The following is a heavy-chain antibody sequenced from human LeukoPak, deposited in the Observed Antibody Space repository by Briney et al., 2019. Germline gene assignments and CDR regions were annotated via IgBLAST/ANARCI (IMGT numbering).Heavy chain of an antibody. D-gene: IGHD1-26*01. Sequence: PGGSLRLSCAASGFTFSTYSMNWGRQAPGKGLEWLSYISSGSSTIYYADSVKGRFTISRDNARNSLYLQMNGLRAEDTAVYYCARVTVGATADYFDYWGQGTLVTVSS. CDR2: ISSGSSTI. CDR3: ARVTVGATADYFDY. J-gene: IGHJ4*02. V-gene: IGHV3-48*01. CDR1: GFTFSTYS.